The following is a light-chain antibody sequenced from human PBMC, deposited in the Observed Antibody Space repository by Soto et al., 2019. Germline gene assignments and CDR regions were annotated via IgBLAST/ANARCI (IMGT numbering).Light chain of an antibody. CDR3: QHYAGGSRIT. Sequence: VMTQSPGTLSLSPGERATLSCRASQSVSSRLAWYQQKPGQAPRLLISGASSRATGIPDRFSGSGFGTDFTLTISRLEPEDFALYYCQHYAGGSRITFGQGTRLEIK. CDR1: QSVSSR. V-gene: IGKV3-20*01. J-gene: IGKJ5*01. CDR2: GAS.